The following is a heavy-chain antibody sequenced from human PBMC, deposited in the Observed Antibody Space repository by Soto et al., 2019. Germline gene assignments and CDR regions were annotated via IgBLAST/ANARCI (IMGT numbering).Heavy chain of an antibody. V-gene: IGHV4-59*01. Sequence: PSETLSLTCTVSGGSISSYYWSWIRQPPGKGPEWIGYIYYSGSTNYNPSLKSRVTISVDTSKKQFSLKLSSVTAADTAVYYCARVDILTVYGCMDVWGQGTTVTVSS. CDR1: GGSISSYY. J-gene: IGHJ6*02. CDR2: IYYSGST. D-gene: IGHD3-9*01. CDR3: ARVDILTVYGCMDV.